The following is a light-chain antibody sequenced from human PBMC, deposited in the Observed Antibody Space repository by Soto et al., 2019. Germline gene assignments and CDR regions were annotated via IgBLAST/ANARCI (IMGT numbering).Light chain of an antibody. CDR1: QSVYSN. CDR3: HQYTNWPPVT. V-gene: IGKV3-15*01. J-gene: IGKJ4*01. CDR2: SAS. Sequence: EIVMTQSPATLSVSPGGRATLSCRASQSVYSNLAGYQQKPGQDPRLLIYSASPMATGIPARFSGSGAGTDVTLTISSLQSEDSAVYYCHQYTNWPPVTFGGGTRVEIK.